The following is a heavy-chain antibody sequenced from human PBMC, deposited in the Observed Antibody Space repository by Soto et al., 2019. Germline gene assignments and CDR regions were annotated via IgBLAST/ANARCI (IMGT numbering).Heavy chain of an antibody. D-gene: IGHD6-19*01. J-gene: IGHJ4*02. Sequence: PGGSLRLSCSASGFTISMFSMHWVRQAPGKGLEYVSGISSNGDSTYYADSVKGRFTISRDNSKNTLYLRLNSLRAEDTAVYYCAKCPAGRYSSGWYGDYWGQGTLFTVSS. CDR3: AKCPAGRYSSGWYGDY. CDR1: GFTISMFS. CDR2: ISSNGDST. V-gene: IGHV3-64*04.